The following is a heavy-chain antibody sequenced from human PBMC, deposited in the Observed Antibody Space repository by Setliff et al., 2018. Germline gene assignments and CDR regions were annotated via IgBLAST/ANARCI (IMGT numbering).Heavy chain of an antibody. D-gene: IGHD3-3*01. V-gene: IGHV1-46*01. J-gene: IGHJ4*02. Sequence: ASVKVSCKASGYTFTSYGISWVRQAPGQGLEWMGIINPSGGSTSYAQKFQGRVTMTRDTSTSTVYMELSSLRSEDTAVYYCARALQFLEWSNFDYWGQGTLVTVSS. CDR1: GYTFTSYG. CDR2: INPSGGST. CDR3: ARALQFLEWSNFDY.